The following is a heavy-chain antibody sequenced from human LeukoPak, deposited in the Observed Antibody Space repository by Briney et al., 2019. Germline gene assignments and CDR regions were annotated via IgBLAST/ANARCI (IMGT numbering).Heavy chain of an antibody. J-gene: IGHJ4*02. Sequence: PGGSLRLSCAASGFTFDDCAMHWVRQPPGKGLEWVSGISWNSGSIGYADSVKGRFTISRDNAKNSLYLQMNSLRAEDTALYYCAKDTGYYYDSSNYWVWGQGTLVTVSS. CDR1: GFTFDDCA. CDR3: AKDTGYYYDSSNYWV. D-gene: IGHD3-22*01. V-gene: IGHV3-9*01. CDR2: ISWNSGSI.